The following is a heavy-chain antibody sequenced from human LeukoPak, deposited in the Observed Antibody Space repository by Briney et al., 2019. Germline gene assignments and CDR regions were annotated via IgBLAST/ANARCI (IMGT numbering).Heavy chain of an antibody. CDR3: AKKFAVTTLGNFHY. CDR2: IIGGGGSK. V-gene: IGHV3-23*01. Sequence: GGSLRLSCAASGFTLSSYAMTWVRQPPGKGREWVSSIIGGGGSKYYADSAKGRFTISRENSKNTMYLQMNSLIDEDTAIYYCAKKFAVTTLGNFHYWGQGALVTVSS. J-gene: IGHJ4*02. CDR1: GFTLSSYA. D-gene: IGHD4-17*01.